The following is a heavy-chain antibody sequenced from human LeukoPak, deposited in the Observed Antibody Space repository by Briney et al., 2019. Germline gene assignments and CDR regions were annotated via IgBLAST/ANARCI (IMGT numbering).Heavy chain of an antibody. CDR1: GFTFSSYA. CDR2: ISYDGSNK. CDR3: AREADYFDY. J-gene: IGHJ4*02. Sequence: GGSLTLTCADSGFTFSSYAMHGVRQAPGKGLEWVAVISYDGSNKYYADSVKGRFTISRDNSKNTLYLQMNSLRAEDTAVYYCAREADYFDYWGQGTLVTVSS. V-gene: IGHV3-30-3*01.